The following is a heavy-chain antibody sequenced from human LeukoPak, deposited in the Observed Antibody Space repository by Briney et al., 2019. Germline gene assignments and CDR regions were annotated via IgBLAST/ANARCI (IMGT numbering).Heavy chain of an antibody. J-gene: IGHJ4*02. Sequence: GGSLRLSCAASGFTFSSYEMNWVRQAPGKGLEWVSYISSSGGTIYYADSVKGRFTISRDNAKNSLYLQMNSLRAEDTAVYYCARVPWVVATIKGNYFDYWGQGTLVTVSS. CDR2: ISSSGGTI. D-gene: IGHD5-12*01. V-gene: IGHV3-48*03. CDR1: GFTFSSYE. CDR3: ARVPWVVATIKGNYFDY.